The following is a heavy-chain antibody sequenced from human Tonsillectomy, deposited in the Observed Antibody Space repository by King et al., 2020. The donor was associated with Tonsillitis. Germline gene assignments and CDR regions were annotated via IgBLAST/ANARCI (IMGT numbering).Heavy chain of an antibody. CDR1: GFTFSDYY. Sequence: VQLVESGGGLVKPGGSLRLSCAASGFTFSDYYMSWIRQAPGKGLEWVSYISSSGSTIYYADSVKGRFTISRDNAKNSLYLQMNSLRAEDTAVYYCARDQYYDFWSGYYFDVQQLVLRLDAFDTWGQGTMVTVSS. D-gene: IGHD3-3*01. CDR2: ISSSGSTI. V-gene: IGHV3-11*01. J-gene: IGHJ3*02. CDR3: ARDQYYDFWSGYYFDVQQLVLRLDAFDT.